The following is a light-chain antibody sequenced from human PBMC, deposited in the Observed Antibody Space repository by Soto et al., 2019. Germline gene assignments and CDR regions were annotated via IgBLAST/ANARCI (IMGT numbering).Light chain of an antibody. CDR1: STDVDGYDY. Sequence: QSVLTQPASVSGSPGQSITISCTGASTDVDGYDYVSWYQQHPGQAPKLIIFDVNNRPSGVSSRFSGSKSGDTASLTISGLQAEDDADYYCSSYTSSAPFYVFATGTKLIVL. J-gene: IGLJ1*01. CDR3: SSYTSSAPFYV. CDR2: DVN. V-gene: IGLV2-14*03.